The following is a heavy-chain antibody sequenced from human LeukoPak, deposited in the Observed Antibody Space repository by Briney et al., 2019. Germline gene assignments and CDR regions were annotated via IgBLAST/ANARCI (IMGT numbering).Heavy chain of an antibody. CDR3: AKDANSGWSYFDY. V-gene: IGHV3-30*02. Sequence: GGSLRLSCAASGFIFSNYGMHWVRQAPGKGLEWVAFIRNDGSSEYYADPVKGRFTISRDNSKNTLYLRMHSLRAEDTAVYYCAKDANSGWSYFDYWGQGTLVTVSS. CDR2: IRNDGSSE. CDR1: GFIFSNYG. D-gene: IGHD6-19*01. J-gene: IGHJ4*02.